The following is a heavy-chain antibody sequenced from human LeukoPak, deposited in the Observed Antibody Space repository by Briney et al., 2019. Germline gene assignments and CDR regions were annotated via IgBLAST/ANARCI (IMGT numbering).Heavy chain of an antibody. V-gene: IGHV3-23*01. J-gene: IGHJ6*02. CDR1: EFTFSSYT. CDR3: AKEQWLGRTYYGMDV. Sequence: PGGSLRLSCAASEFTFSSYTMSWVGQAPGKGLEWVSPISGNGGTTYYADSVKGRFTVSRDNSKNTLYLQMNSLRAEDTALYYCAKEQWLGRTYYGMDVWGQGTTVTVSS. D-gene: IGHD6-19*01. CDR2: ISGNGGTT.